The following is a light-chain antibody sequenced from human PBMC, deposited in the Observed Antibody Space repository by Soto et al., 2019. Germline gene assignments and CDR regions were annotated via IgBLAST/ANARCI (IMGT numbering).Light chain of an antibody. Sequence: ESVLTQSPGTLSLSPGERATLSCRASRSLSSSYVVWYQQKPGQAPRLLIYAASRRATGIPDRFSGSGSATEYTLTISRLEAEDFAVYYCQQQGTFGPGTRLEIK. CDR2: AAS. CDR1: RSLSSSY. J-gene: IGKJ2*01. CDR3: QQQGT. V-gene: IGKV3-20*01.